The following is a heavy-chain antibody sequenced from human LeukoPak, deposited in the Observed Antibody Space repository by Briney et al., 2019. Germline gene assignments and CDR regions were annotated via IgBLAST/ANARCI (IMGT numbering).Heavy chain of an antibody. J-gene: IGHJ3*02. V-gene: IGHV4-39*07. D-gene: IGHD3-22*01. Sequence: SETLSLTCTVSGGSISSSSYYWGWIRQPPGKGLEWIGSIYYSGSTCYNPSLKSRVTISVDTSKNQFSLKLSSVTAADTAVYYCARDRAYDSSGDAFDIWGQGTMVTVSS. CDR3: ARDRAYDSSGDAFDI. CDR1: GGSISSSSYY. CDR2: IYYSGST.